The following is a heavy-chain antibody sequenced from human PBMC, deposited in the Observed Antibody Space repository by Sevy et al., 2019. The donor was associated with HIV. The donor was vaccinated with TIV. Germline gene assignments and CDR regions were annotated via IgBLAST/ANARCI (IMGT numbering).Heavy chain of an antibody. CDR1: GFTFSDYY. D-gene: IGHD3-10*01. CDR3: AREVDGVRGVFDS. V-gene: IGHV3-11*01. CDR2: ISISGRMI. Sequence: GGSLRLSCEASGFTFSDYYMNWIRQAPGKGLEWVSSISISGRMISYADSVKGRFTISRDNPKNSLYLQMNSLRADDTAVYYCAREVDGVRGVFDSWGQGTLVTVSS. J-gene: IGHJ4*02.